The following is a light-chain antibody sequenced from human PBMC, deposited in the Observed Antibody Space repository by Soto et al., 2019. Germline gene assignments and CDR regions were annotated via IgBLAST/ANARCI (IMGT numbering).Light chain of an antibody. CDR1: SSDVGGYNY. J-gene: IGLJ1*01. V-gene: IGLV2-14*01. Sequence: QSVLTQPASVSGSPGQSITIPCTGTSSDVGGYNYVSWYQQRPGKAPKLMIYDVSNRPSGVSNRFSGSKSGNTASLTISGLQAEDEADYYCSPYTSSSTLYVFGTGTKVTVL. CDR3: SPYTSSSTLYV. CDR2: DVS.